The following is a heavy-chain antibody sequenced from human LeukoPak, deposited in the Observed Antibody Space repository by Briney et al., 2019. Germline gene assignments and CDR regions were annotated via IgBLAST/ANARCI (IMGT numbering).Heavy chain of an antibody. CDR1: GGSISSYF. CDR3: ARHSDCSGGSCYSGYYYYMDV. V-gene: IGHV4-59*08. J-gene: IGHJ6*03. Sequence: ETLSLTCIVSGGSISSYFWSWIRQPPGRGLEWIAYIYYSGSTNYNPSLKSRVTISVDTSKNQFSLKLSSVTAADTAVYYCARHSDCSGGSCYSGYYYYMDVWGKGTTVTVSS. CDR2: IYYSGST. D-gene: IGHD2-15*01.